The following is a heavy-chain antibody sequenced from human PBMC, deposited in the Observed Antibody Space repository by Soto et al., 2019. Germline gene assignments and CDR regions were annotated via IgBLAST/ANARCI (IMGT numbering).Heavy chain of an antibody. CDR1: GFTFSSYG. Sequence: GGSLRLSCAASGFTFSSYGMHWVRQAPGKGLEWVAVISYAVSNKYYAYSVKGRFTMSRDNSKNTLYLQMNSLIAEDTAVYYCAKDRVTPNYYYYYGMHXWGQGTMVTVS. J-gene: IGHJ6*02. V-gene: IGHV3-30*18. CDR2: ISYAVSNK. D-gene: IGHD4-4*01. CDR3: AKDRVTPNYYYYYGMHX.